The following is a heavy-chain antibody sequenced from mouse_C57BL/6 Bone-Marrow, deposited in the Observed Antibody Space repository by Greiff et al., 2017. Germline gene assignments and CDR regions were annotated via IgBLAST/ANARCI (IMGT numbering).Heavy chain of an antibody. CDR2: IYPGDGDT. CDR3: ARSYYYGRAPLDY. J-gene: IGHJ2*01. D-gene: IGHD1-1*01. Sequence: QVQLQQSGPELVKPGASVKISCKASGYAFSSSWMNWVKQRPGKGLERIGRIYPGDGDTNYNGKFKGKATLTADKSSSTAYMQLSSLTSEDSAVYFCARSYYYGRAPLDYWGQGTTLTVSS. CDR1: GYAFSSSW. V-gene: IGHV1-82*01.